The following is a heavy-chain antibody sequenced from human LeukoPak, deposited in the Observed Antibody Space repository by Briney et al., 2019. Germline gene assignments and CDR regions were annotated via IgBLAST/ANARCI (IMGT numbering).Heavy chain of an antibody. CDR3: ARGLGMGYFDY. D-gene: IGHD6-13*01. CDR1: GFTFSSYA. J-gene: IGHJ4*02. CDR2: IFGSGGST. V-gene: IGHV3-23*01. Sequence: GGSLRLSCAASGFTFSSYAMYWVRQAPGKGLEWVSGIFGSGGSTHYADSVKGRFTISRDNSKNTLYLQTNSLRAEDTAVYYCARGLGMGYFDYWGQGTLVTVSS.